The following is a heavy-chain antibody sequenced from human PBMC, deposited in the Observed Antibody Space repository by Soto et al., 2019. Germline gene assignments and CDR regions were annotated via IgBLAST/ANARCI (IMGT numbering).Heavy chain of an antibody. J-gene: IGHJ6*02. CDR2: ISSSSTYI. CDR3: ATDFGDSKGSYYYYGMDV. D-gene: IGHD2-21*02. V-gene: IGHV3-21*01. CDR1: GFTFTTYA. Sequence: EVQLVESGGGLVQPGGSLRLACAASGFTFTTYAMNWVRQAPGKGLEWVSCISSSSTYIYYADSVKGRFTISRDNAKNLLYLQMHSLTAEDTAVYYCATDFGDSKGSYYYYGMDVWGQGTTVTVSS.